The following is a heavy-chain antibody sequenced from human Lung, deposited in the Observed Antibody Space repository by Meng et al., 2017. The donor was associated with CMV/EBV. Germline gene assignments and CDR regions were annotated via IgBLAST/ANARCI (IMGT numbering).Heavy chain of an antibody. CDR1: GYSISGTYY. CDR3: ATHPPGY. V-gene: IGHV4-38-2*01. Sequence: SETLSLTCVVSGYSISGTYYWGWIRQPPGKGLEWIGSIYHSGNTYYNPSLESRVTLSLDTSKNQFSLNLRSVTAADTAVYYCATHPPGYWGQGPLVTVSS. J-gene: IGHJ4*02. CDR2: IYHSGNT.